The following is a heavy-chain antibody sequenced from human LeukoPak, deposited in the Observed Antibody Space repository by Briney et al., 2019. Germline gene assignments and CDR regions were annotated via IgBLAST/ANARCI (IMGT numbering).Heavy chain of an antibody. V-gene: IGHV4-59*05. CDR2: IYYSGST. Sequence: KTSETQSLTCTVSGGSISNYYWSWIRQPPGKGLEWIGSIYYSGSTYYNPSLKSRVTISVDTSKNQFSLKLSSVTAADTAVYYCARHPSSSVAFDIWGQGTMVTVSS. CDR1: GGSISNYY. D-gene: IGHD6-6*01. CDR3: ARHPSSSVAFDI. J-gene: IGHJ3*02.